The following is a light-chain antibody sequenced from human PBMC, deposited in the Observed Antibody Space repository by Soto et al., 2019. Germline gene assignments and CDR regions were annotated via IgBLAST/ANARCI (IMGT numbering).Light chain of an antibody. V-gene: IGKV3-20*01. CDR1: QSVSSY. CDR2: DAS. CDR3: QQYGSSET. Sequence: EIVLTQSPATLSLSPGERATLSFRASQSVSSYLAWYQQKPGQAPRLLIYDASSRATGIPDRFSGSGSGTDFTLTISRLEPEDFAEYYCQQYGSSETFGQGTKVDIK. J-gene: IGKJ1*01.